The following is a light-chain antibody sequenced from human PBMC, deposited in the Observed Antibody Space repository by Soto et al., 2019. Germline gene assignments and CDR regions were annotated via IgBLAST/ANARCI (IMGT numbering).Light chain of an antibody. J-gene: IGKJ1*01. Sequence: EIVLTQSPATLSLSPGERATLSCRASQSVSSYLAWYQQKPGQAPRLLIYDASNRATGIPARFSGSGSGTDFTLTISSLEPEDFAVYYCQQRSTWSGTFGQGTKVDIK. CDR3: QQRSTWSGT. CDR2: DAS. CDR1: QSVSSY. V-gene: IGKV3-11*01.